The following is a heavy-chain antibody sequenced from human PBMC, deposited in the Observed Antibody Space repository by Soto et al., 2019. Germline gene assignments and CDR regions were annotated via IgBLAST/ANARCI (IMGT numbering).Heavy chain of an antibody. CDR1: RFRFNNYA. CDR3: GKGNSKWGTGDAFDI. J-gene: IGHJ3*02. Sequence: XVCLRLSCAACRFRFNNYALNWVGQAPGKGLEWVSSISGTGGSTFYAGSAKGRFTISRDNSKNTLFLQMTSLRAEDTAVYYCGKGNSKWGTGDAFDIWGQGTMITVSS. V-gene: IGHV3-23*01. D-gene: IGHD7-27*01. CDR2: ISGTGGST.